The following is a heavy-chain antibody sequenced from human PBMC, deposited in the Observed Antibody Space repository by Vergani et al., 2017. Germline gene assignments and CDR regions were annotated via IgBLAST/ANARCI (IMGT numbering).Heavy chain of an antibody. J-gene: IGHJ4*02. CDR1: GFTFDDYA. D-gene: IGHD6-19*01. Sequence: EVQLLESGGGWVQPGRSLRLSCAASGFTFDDYAMHWVRQAPGKGLEWVSSISSSSSYIYYADSVKGRFTISRDNAKNSLYLQMNSLKTEDTAVYYCTSQQWLQYDYWGQGTLVTVSS. CDR3: TSQQWLQYDY. CDR2: ISSSSSYI. V-gene: IGHV3-21*04.